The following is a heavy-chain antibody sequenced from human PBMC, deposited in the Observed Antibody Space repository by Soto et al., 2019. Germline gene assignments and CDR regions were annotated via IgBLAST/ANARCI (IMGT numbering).Heavy chain of an antibody. CDR1: GFTFSDYY. D-gene: IGHD4-17*01. CDR3: TTDLTTVTGGEDYYYYYGMDV. J-gene: IGHJ6*02. V-gene: IGHV3-11*01. CDR2: ISSSGSTI. Sequence: GGSLRLSCAASGFTFSDYYMSWIRQAPGKGLEWVSYISSSGSTIYYADSVKGRFTISRDNAKNTLYLQMNSLKTEDTAVYYCTTDLTTVTGGEDYYYYYGMDVWGQGTTVTVSS.